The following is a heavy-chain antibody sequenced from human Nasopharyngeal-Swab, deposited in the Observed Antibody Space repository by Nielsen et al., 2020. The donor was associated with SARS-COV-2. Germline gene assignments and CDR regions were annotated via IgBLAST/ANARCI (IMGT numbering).Heavy chain of an antibody. CDR3: VKGSYSHYYDSSGYSPFNY. CDR1: GFTFDDYA. Sequence: SLRLSCAASGFTFDDYAMHWVRQAPGKGLEWVSGISWNSGSIGYADSVKGRFTISRDNAKNSLYLQMNSLRAEDTALYYCVKGSYSHYYDSSGYSPFNYWGQGTLVTVSS. V-gene: IGHV3-9*01. J-gene: IGHJ4*02. D-gene: IGHD3-22*01. CDR2: ISWNSGSI.